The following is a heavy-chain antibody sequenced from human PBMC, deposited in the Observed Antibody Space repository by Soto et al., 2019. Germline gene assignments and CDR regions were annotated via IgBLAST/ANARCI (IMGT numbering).Heavy chain of an antibody. Sequence: QVQLVQSGAEVKKPGSSVKVSCKASGGTFSSYAISWVRQAPGQGLAWMGGIIPIFGTANYAQKLQGRVTITADKSTSTAYMELSSLRSEDTAVYYCARWAMVRADSYYYYYGMDVWGQGTTVTVSS. V-gene: IGHV1-69*06. J-gene: IGHJ6*02. D-gene: IGHD3-10*01. CDR2: IIPIFGTA. CDR3: ARWAMVRADSYYYYYGMDV. CDR1: GGTFSSYA.